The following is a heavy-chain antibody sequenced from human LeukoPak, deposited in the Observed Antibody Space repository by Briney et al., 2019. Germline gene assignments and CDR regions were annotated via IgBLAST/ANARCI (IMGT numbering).Heavy chain of an antibody. CDR1: GYTFTSYG. J-gene: IGHJ4*02. CDR3: AREDREYCGGACYVDY. Sequence: ASVKVSCKASGYTFTSYGISWVRQAPGQGLEWMGWISAYNGNTNYAQNLQGRVTMTTDTSTSPAYMELRSLTSDDTAVYYCAREDREYCGGACYVDYWGQGTLVTVSS. V-gene: IGHV1-18*01. D-gene: IGHD2-21*02. CDR2: ISAYNGNT.